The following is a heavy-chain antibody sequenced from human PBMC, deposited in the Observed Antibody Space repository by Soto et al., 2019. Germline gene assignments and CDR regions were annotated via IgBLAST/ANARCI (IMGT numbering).Heavy chain of an antibody. CDR3: EKGPHPASGYCYRDV. CDR1: GFTLSTYD. V-gene: IGHV3-13*01. D-gene: IGHD3-10*01. Sequence: PGGSLILSCAASGFTLSTYDMHWVRQATGKGLEWVAALSYAGDTYYPGSVKGRFTVSRESAKNSLYLQMNSLTAGDTAVYYCEKGPHPASGYCYRDVWGKGTTATVSS. CDR2: LSYAGDT. J-gene: IGHJ6*03.